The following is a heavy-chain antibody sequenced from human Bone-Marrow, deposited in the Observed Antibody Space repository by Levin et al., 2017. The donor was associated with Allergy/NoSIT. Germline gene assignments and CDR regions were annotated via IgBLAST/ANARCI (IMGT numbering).Heavy chain of an antibody. D-gene: IGHD5-24*01. J-gene: IGHJ4*02. CDR1: GFTFSTYA. V-gene: IGHV3-23*01. CDR3: AKEAYNYGNV. Sequence: PGESLKISCVASGFTFSTYAMAWVRQGPGKGLEWVSSVSGSGRTTWYADSVKGRFTISRDNSTSTLYLHMNNLRADDSAVYYCAKEAYNYGNVWGQGTLVTVSS. CDR2: VSGSGRTT.